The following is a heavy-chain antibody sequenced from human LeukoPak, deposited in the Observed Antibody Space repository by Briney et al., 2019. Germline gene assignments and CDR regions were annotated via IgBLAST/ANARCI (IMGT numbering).Heavy chain of an antibody. V-gene: IGHV1-2*06. CDR3: TRESGSHHGNDY. CDR2: INPNNGGT. J-gene: IGHJ4*02. Sequence: XXRQAPGXGXXWMGRINPNNGGTNYAQKFQGRVTMTGDTSISTAYMELSSLRSDDTAVYYCTRESGSHHGNDYWGQGTLVTVSS. D-gene: IGHD1-26*01.